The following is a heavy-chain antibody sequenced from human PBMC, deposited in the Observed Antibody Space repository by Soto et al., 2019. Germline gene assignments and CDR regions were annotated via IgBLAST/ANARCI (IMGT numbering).Heavy chain of an antibody. CDR1: GFIFDSHG. CDR3: ARGGGYNFGSPKFDY. D-gene: IGHD5-12*01. J-gene: IGHJ4*02. CDR2: IWNDGINK. V-gene: IGHV3-33*01. Sequence: QVELAESGGGAVQPGRSLRLSCAASGFIFDSHGMHWVRQAPGKGLEWVAVIWNDGINKYYVDSVKGRFTISRDNSNNTVFLHMSSLRPEDTALYYCARGGGYNFGSPKFDYWGQGAQVTVSS.